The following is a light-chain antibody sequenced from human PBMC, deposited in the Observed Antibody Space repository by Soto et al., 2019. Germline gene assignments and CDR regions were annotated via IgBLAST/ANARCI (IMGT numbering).Light chain of an antibody. CDR3: QTWATDIRV. J-gene: IGLJ3*02. Sequence: QPVLTQSPSASASLGASVKLTCTPSSGHSSYAIAWHQQQPEKGPRYLMNLNSDGSHTKGDGIPDRFSGSSSGAERYLTISSLQSEDEADYYCQTWATDIRVFGGGTKLTVL. CDR1: SGHSSYA. V-gene: IGLV4-69*01. CDR2: LNSDGSH.